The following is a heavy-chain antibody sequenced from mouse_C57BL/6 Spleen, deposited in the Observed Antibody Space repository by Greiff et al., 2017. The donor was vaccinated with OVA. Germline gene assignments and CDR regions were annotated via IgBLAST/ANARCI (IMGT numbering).Heavy chain of an antibody. V-gene: IGHV1-26*01. J-gene: IGHJ2*01. CDR1: GYTFTDYY. CDR2: INPNNGGT. CDR3: ARRDYYGSYYFDY. D-gene: IGHD1-1*01. Sequence: EVQLQQSGPELVKPGASVKISCKASGYTFTDYYMNWVKQSHGKSLEWIGDINPNNGGTSFNQKFKGKATLTVDKSSSTAYMELRSLTSEDSAVYYCARRDYYGSYYFDYWGQGTTLTVSS.